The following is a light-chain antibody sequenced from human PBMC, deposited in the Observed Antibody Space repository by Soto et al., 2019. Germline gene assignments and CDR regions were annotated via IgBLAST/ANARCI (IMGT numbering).Light chain of an antibody. CDR1: QSVLYSSNNKDY. J-gene: IGKJ2*01. CDR2: WAS. CDR3: QQYNNWPYT. Sequence: DIVMTQSPDSLAVSLGERATINCKSSQSVLYSSNNKDYLAWYQQKPGQPPNLLIYWASTRESGVPDRFSGSGSGTDFTLTISSLQSEDFAVYYCQQYNNWPYTFGQGTKLEIK. V-gene: IGKV4-1*01.